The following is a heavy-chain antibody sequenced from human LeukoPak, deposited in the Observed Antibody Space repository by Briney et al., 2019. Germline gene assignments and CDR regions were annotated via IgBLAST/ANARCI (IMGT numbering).Heavy chain of an antibody. Sequence: ASVKVSCKASGYTFTGYYMHWVRQAPGQGLEWMGWINPNSGGTNYAQKFQGRVTMTTDTSTSTAYMELRSLRSDDTAVYYCARGRGITIFGVVIISWFDPWGQGTLVTASS. V-gene: IGHV1-2*02. CDR3: ARGRGITIFGVVIISWFDP. CDR1: GYTFTGYY. J-gene: IGHJ5*02. CDR2: INPNSGGT. D-gene: IGHD3-3*01.